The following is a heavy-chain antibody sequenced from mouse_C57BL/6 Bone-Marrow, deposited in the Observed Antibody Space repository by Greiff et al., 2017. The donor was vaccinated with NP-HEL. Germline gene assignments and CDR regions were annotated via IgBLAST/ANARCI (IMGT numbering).Heavy chain of an antibody. Sequence: VQLQQSGPGLVKPSQSLFLTCSITGFPITSGYYWIWIRQSPGKPLEWMGYITHSGETFYNPSLQSPISITRETSKNQFFLQLNSVTTEDTAMYYCAGKGLLRGYFDVWGTGTTVTVSS. CDR3: AGKGLLRGYFDV. CDR1: GFPITSGYY. J-gene: IGHJ1*03. V-gene: IGHV12-3*01. CDR2: ITHSGET. D-gene: IGHD1-1*01.